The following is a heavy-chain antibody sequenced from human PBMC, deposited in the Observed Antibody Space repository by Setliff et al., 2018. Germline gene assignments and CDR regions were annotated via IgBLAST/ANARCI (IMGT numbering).Heavy chain of an antibody. CDR2: IGHTGSI. CDR1: GYSISSGYI. CDR3: ARDLGHGGDSDY. J-gene: IGHJ4*02. Sequence: SETLSLTCTVSGYSISSGYIWGWIRQPPGKGLEWVGNIGHTGSINYNPSLKSRLTISRDTSKNQVSLKLNSVTATDTAVYYCARDLGHGGDSDYWGQGILVTGSS. V-gene: IGHV4-38-2*02. D-gene: IGHD2-21*02.